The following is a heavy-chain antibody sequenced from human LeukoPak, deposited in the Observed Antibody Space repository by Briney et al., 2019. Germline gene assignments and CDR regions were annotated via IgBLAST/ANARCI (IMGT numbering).Heavy chain of an antibody. Sequence: GGSLRLSCAASGFTFSSYAMHWVRQAPGKGLEYVSAISSNGGSTYYANSVKGRFTISRDNSKNTLYLQMGSLRAEDMAVYYCARKVSGSCDYWGQETLVTVSS. CDR3: ARKVSGSCDY. CDR2: ISSNGGST. J-gene: IGHJ4*02. CDR1: GFTFSSYA. D-gene: IGHD2-15*01. V-gene: IGHV3-64*01.